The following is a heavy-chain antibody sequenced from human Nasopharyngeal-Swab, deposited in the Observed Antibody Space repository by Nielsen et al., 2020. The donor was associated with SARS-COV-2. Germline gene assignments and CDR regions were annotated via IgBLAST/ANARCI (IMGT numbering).Heavy chain of an antibody. CDR2: IYYSGST. Sequence: SETLSLTCTVSGGSISSGGYYWSWIRQHPGKGLEWIGYIYYSGSTYYNPSLKSRVTISVDTSKNQFSLKLSSVTAADTAVYYCASLAYYYDSSGPYPLDFVDYWGQGTLVTVSS. D-gene: IGHD3-22*01. V-gene: IGHV4-31*03. J-gene: IGHJ4*02. CDR1: GGSISSGGYY. CDR3: ASLAYYYDSSGPYPLDFVDY.